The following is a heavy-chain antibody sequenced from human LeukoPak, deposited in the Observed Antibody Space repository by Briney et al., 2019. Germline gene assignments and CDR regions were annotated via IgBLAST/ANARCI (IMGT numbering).Heavy chain of an antibody. D-gene: IGHD3-16*01. CDR2: INHSGST. CDR3: ARLKLGAYFDL. J-gene: IGHJ2*01. Sequence: SEALSLTCAVYGGSFSGYYWSWIRQPAGKGREWIGEINHSGSTNYNPSLKSRVTISVDTSKNQFSLKLTSVSAADTAVYYCARLKLGAYFDLWGRGTLVTVSS. CDR1: GGSFSGYY. V-gene: IGHV4-34*01.